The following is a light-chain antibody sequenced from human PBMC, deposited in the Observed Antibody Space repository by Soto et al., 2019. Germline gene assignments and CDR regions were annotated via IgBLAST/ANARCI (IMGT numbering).Light chain of an antibody. J-gene: IGKJ3*01. CDR2: STS. Sequence: DIQMTQSPSSLSASVGDRVTITCRASQNISIHLNWYQQKPGQGPILLIYSTSNLQSGVPSRVSGSGSGTDFTRTINSLPPEDIATYYCQQSYSTLVTFGPGTKVDI. CDR1: QNISIH. CDR3: QQSYSTLVT. V-gene: IGKV1-39*01.